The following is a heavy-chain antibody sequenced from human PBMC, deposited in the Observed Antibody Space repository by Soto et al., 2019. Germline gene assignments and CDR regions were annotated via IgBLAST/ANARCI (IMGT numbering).Heavy chain of an antibody. J-gene: IGHJ6*02. D-gene: IGHD3-3*01. CDR3: ASSKNPYYVFWSGYSVYHGMDV. CDR2: IYYSGST. Sequence: SETLSLTCTVSGGSISSGGYYWSWIRQHPGKGLEWIGYIYYSGSTYYNPSLKSRVTISVDTSKNQFSLKLSSVTAADTAVYYCASSKNPYYVFWSGYSVYHGMDVWGQGTTVTVSS. V-gene: IGHV4-31*03. CDR1: GGSISSGGYY.